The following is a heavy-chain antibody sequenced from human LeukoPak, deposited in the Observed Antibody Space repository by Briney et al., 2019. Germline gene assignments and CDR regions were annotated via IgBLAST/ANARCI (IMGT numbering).Heavy chain of an antibody. CDR2: INWNGGST. CDR3: ARDLVAVAGTLRFDP. CDR1: GFTFDDYG. V-gene: IGHV3-20*04. D-gene: IGHD6-19*01. Sequence: GGSLRPSCAASGFTFDDYGMSWVRQAPGKGLEWVSGINWNGGSTGYADSVKGRFTISRDNAKNSLYLQMNSLRAEDTALYYCARDLVAVAGTLRFDPWGQGTLVTVSS. J-gene: IGHJ5*02.